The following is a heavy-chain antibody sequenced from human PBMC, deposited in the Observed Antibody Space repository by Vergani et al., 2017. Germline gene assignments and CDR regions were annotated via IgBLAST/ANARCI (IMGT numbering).Heavy chain of an antibody. Sequence: QVQLQESGPGLVKPSETLSLTCTVSGGSISRYYWSWIRQPPGKGLEWIGYIYYSGSTNYNPSLKSRVTISVDTSKNQFSLKLSSVTAADTAVYYCARVAPSTYYDFWSGDGAYYMDVWGKGTTVTVSS. CDR3: ARVAPSTYYDFWSGDGAYYMDV. D-gene: IGHD3-3*01. CDR2: IYYSGST. V-gene: IGHV4-59*01. CDR1: GGSISRYY. J-gene: IGHJ6*03.